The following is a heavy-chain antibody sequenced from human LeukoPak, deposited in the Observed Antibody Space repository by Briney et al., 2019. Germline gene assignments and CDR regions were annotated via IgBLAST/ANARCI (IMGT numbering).Heavy chain of an antibody. CDR1: GASTSNYY. J-gene: IGHJ2*01. CDR2: TSTSGST. Sequence: SETLSLTCTVSGASTSNYYWSWIRQPAGKGLEWIGRTSTSGSTNYNPSLKSRVTMSVDTSKNQFSLKLSSVTAADTALYYCARGIWEMATIPYWYFDIWGRGTLVTVSS. D-gene: IGHD5-24*01. V-gene: IGHV4-4*07. CDR3: ARGIWEMATIPYWYFDI.